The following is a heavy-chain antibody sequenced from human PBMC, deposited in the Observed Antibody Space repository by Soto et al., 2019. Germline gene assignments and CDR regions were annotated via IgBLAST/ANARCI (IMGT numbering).Heavy chain of an antibody. D-gene: IGHD6-13*01. J-gene: IGHJ6*02. CDR2: IYYSGST. CDR3: ARHQGGYSSSAYYGMDV. Sequence: SETLSLTCTVSGGSISSSSYYWGWIRQPPGKGLEWIGSIYYSGSTYYNPSLKSRVTISVDTSKNQFSLKLSSVTAADTAVYYCARHQGGYSSSAYYGMDVWCQGTTVT. V-gene: IGHV4-39*01. CDR1: GGSISSSSYY.